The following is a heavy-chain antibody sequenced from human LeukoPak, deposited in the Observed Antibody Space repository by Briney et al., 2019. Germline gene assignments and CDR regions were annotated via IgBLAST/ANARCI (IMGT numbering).Heavy chain of an antibody. CDR2: IIPIFGTA. V-gene: IGHV1-69*13. CDR3: KVVPAAKRLSAQDY. CDR1: GGTFSSYA. D-gene: IGHD2-2*01. Sequence: SMKVSCKASGGTFSSYAISWVRQAPGQGLEWMGGIIPIFGTANYAQKFQGRVTITADESTSTAYMELSSLRSEDTAVYYCKVVPAAKRLSAQDYWGQGTLVTVSS. J-gene: IGHJ4*02.